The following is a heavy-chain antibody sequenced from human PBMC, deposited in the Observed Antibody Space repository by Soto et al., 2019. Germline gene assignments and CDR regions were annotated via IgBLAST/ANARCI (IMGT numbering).Heavy chain of an antibody. CDR1: LESISVSY. D-gene: IGHD3-22*01. CDR2: IYSSGNA. CDR3: AKGRGFYSDNYFDP. J-gene: IGHJ5*02. V-gene: IGHV4-4*07. Sequence: SVTPSHTWSVALESISVSYWTLLREPAGKGLEWIGHIYSSGNANYNPSLKSRVTMSLDTSKNQFSLSLKSVTAADTAIYYCAKGRGFYSDNYFDPWGQGTQVKVS.